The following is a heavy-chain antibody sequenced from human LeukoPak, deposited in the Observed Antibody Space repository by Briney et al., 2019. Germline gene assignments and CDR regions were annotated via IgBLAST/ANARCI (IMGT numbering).Heavy chain of an antibody. CDR1: GFTFSSYR. CDR2: ISSSSTYI. V-gene: IGHV3-21*01. CDR3: ARDEKGPKWELRNYMDV. J-gene: IGHJ6*03. D-gene: IGHD1-26*01. Sequence: PGGSLRLSCAASGFTFSSYRMNWVRQAPGKGLEWVSSISSSSTYIYYADSVKGRFTISRDNAKNSLYLQMNSLRAEDTAVYYCARDEKGPKWELRNYMDVWGEGTTVTVSS.